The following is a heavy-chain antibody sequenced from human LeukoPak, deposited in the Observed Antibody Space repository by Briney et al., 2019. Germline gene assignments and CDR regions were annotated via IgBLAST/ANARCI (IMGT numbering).Heavy chain of an antibody. J-gene: IGHJ4*02. CDR3: ARSYSGSYSFDY. CDR2: IIPIFGTA. D-gene: IGHD1-26*01. Sequence: ASVKVSFKASGGTFSSYAISWVRQAPGQGLEWMGGIIPIFGTANYAQKFQGRVTITADESTSTAYMELSSLRSEDTAVYYCARSYSGSYSFDYWGQGTLVTVSS. CDR1: GGTFSSYA. V-gene: IGHV1-69*13.